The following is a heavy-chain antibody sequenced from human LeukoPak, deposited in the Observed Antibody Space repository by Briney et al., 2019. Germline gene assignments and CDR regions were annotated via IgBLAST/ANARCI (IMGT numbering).Heavy chain of an antibody. V-gene: IGHV2-5*01. CDR3: AHRRPYCDILTGYYTIAFDI. D-gene: IGHD3-9*01. J-gene: IGHJ3*02. CDR1: GFSLSTSGVG. CDR2: IYWNDDK. Sequence: SGPTLVKPTQTLTLTCTFSGFSLSTSGVGVGWIRQPPGKALEWLALIYWNDDKRYSPSLKSRLTITKDTSKNQVVLTTTNMDPVDTATYYCAHRRPYCDILTGYYTIAFDIWGQGTMVTVSS.